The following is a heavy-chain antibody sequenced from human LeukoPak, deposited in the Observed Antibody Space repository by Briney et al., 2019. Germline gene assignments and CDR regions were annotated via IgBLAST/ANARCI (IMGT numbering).Heavy chain of an antibody. CDR2: INHSGST. D-gene: IGHD5-24*01. CDR1: GFTLSTNA. V-gene: IGHV4-34*01. J-gene: IGHJ4*02. Sequence: GSLRLSCLTSGFTLSTNAMSWVRQPPGKGLEWIAEINHSGSTNYNPALKSRVTISVDTSKNQFSLKLSSVTAADTAVYYCARGRGGWLQFLHRYYFDYWGQGTLVTVSS. CDR3: ARGRGGWLQFLHRYYFDY.